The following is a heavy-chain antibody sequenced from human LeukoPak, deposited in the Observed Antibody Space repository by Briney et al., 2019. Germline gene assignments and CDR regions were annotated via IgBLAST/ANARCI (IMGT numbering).Heavy chain of an antibody. J-gene: IGHJ5*02. Sequence: ASVKVSCKASGYTFTSYGINWVRQATGQGLEWMGWMNPNSGNTGYAQKFQGRVTITRNTSISTAYMELSSLRSEDTAVYYCARGRNLYYDFWSGYYSKENWFDPWGQGTLVTVSS. D-gene: IGHD3-3*01. CDR2: MNPNSGNT. CDR3: ARGRNLYYDFWSGYYSKENWFDP. CDR1: GYTFTSYG. V-gene: IGHV1-8*03.